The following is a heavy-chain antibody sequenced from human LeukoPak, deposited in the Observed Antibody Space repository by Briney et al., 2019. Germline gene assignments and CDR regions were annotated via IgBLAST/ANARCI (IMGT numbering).Heavy chain of an antibody. D-gene: IGHD6-19*01. CDR2: IRYDGSNK. CDR3: ARADSSGWYSLSYYYYYYMDV. J-gene: IGHJ6*03. Sequence: GGSLRLSCAASGFTFSSYGMHWVRQAPGKGLEWVAFIRYDGSNKYYADSVKGRFTISRDNSKNTLYLQMNSLRAEDTAVYYCARADSSGWYSLSYYYYYYMDVWGKGSTVTVSS. V-gene: IGHV3-30*02. CDR1: GFTFSSYG.